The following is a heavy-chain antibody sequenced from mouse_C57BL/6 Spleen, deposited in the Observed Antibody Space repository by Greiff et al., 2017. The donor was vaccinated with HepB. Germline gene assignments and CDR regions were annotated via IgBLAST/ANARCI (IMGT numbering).Heavy chain of an antibody. Sequence: QVQLQQPGAELVMPGASVKLSCKASGYTFTSYWMHWVKQRPGQGLEWIGEIDPSDSYTNYNQKFKGKSTLTVDKSSSTAYMQLSSLTSEDSAVYYGASSNWEGAWFAYWGQGTLVTVSA. D-gene: IGHD4-1*01. CDR2: IDPSDSYT. V-gene: IGHV1-69*01. CDR1: GYTFTSYW. CDR3: ASSNWEGAWFAY. J-gene: IGHJ3*01.